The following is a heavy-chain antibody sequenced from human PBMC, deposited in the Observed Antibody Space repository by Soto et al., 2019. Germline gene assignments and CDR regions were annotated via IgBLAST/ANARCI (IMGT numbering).Heavy chain of an antibody. Sequence: EVRLVESEGGLVQPGGSLSLSCAASGFTFSYYWMHWVRQAPGQGLLWVSRIHSDGSSTTYADSVKGRFTISRDNAKNKVSLQMNRLRVQDTGVYFCARGDRGAFDLWGQGTMVTVSS. CDR2: IHSDGSST. CDR1: GFTFSYYW. CDR3: ARGDRGAFDL. D-gene: IGHD2-21*02. J-gene: IGHJ3*01. V-gene: IGHV3-74*01.